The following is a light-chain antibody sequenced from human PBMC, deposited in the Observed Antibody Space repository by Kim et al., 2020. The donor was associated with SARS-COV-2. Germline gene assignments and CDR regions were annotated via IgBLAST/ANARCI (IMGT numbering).Light chain of an antibody. J-gene: IGLJ3*02. CDR2: EVN. V-gene: IGLV2-8*01. Sequence: GQSVTISCTGTSSDVGAYDYVSWYQHHPGKGPKLMIFEVNKRPSGVPGRFSASKSGNTASLTVSGLQAEDEADYYCSSYVATNNLVFGGGTQLTVL. CDR1: SSDVGAYDY. CDR3: SSYVATNNLV.